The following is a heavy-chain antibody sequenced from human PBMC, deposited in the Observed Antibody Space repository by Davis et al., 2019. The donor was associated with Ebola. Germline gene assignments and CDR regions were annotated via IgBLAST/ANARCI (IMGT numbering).Heavy chain of an antibody. D-gene: IGHD2-2*02. CDR2: INPNSDDT. J-gene: IGHJ5*02. CDR3: ARARPTINWLDP. Sequence: ASVKVSCKASGYTFTGYYMHWVRQAPGQGLEWMGWINPNSDDTNYAQKFQGRVTMTRDTSISTAYMELSRLRSDDTAVYYCARARPTINWLDPWGQGTLVTVSS. CDR1: GYTFTGYY. V-gene: IGHV1-2*02.